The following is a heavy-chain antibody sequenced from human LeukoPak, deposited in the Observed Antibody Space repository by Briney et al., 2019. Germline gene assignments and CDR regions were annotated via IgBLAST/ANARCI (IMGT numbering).Heavy chain of an antibody. D-gene: IGHD4-17*01. CDR1: GYTFTGYY. Sequence: GASVKVSCKASGYTFTGYYMHWVRQAPGQGLEWMGWINLNSGGTNYAQKFQGRVTMTRDTSISTAYMELSRLRSDDTAVYYCARATDYGDSSPIDYWGQGTLVTVSS. V-gene: IGHV1-2*02. CDR3: ARATDYGDSSPIDY. J-gene: IGHJ4*02. CDR2: INLNSGGT.